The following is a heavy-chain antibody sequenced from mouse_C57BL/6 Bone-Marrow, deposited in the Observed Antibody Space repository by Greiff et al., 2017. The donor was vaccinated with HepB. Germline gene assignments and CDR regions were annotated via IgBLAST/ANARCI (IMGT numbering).Heavy chain of an antibody. Sequence: EVQLQESGPVLVKPGASVKMSCKASGYTFTDYYMNWVKQSHGKSLEWIGVINPYNGGTSYNQKFKGKATLTVDKSSSTAYMELNSLTSEDSAVYYCSRIVITTVVSPCWGQGTTLTVSS. CDR3: SRIVITTVVSPC. V-gene: IGHV1-19*01. CDR1: GYTFTDYY. J-gene: IGHJ2*01. D-gene: IGHD1-1*01. CDR2: INPYNGGT.